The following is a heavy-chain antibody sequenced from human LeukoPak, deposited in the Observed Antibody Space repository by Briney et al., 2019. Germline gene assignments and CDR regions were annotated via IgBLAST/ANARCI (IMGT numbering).Heavy chain of an antibody. CDR1: GYTFTSYG. Sequence: ASVKVSCKASGYTFTSYGISWVRQAPGQGLEWMGWISAYNGNTNYAQKLQGRVTMTTDTSTSTAYMELRSLRSDDTAVYYCARAKTGIPATLRYFDWLTTKGYYYGMDVWGQGTTVTVSS. D-gene: IGHD3-9*01. CDR2: ISAYNGNT. CDR3: ARAKTGIPATLRYFDWLTTKGYYYGMDV. V-gene: IGHV1-18*01. J-gene: IGHJ6*02.